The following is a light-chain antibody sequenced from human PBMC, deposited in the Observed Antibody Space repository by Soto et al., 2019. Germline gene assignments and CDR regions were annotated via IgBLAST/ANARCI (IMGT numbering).Light chain of an antibody. Sequence: DFQMTQSPSSLSASVGDRVTITCRASQDINKRLAWFQQKPGKVPKVLIYAASTLQSGVPSRFSGSGSGTEFTLTISSLQPEDVGTYYCQNYNSAPPAGTFGGGTKVEIK. CDR1: QDINKR. J-gene: IGKJ4*01. CDR2: AAS. CDR3: QNYNSAPPAGT. V-gene: IGKV1-27*01.